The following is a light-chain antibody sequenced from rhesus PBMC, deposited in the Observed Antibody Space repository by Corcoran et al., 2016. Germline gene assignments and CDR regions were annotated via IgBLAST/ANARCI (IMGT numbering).Light chain of an antibody. V-gene: IGKV1-28*02. CDR2: TAS. CDR3: LQHKRDPRT. CDR1: QDISRY. Sequence: DIQMTQSSSSLSASVGDTVTITCRASQDISRYLNWYPQKPGKAPKLLIETASKLETGVPSRFSGSGSGTEFTLSISNLQPEDFAAYYCLQHKRDPRTFGQGTKVEIK. J-gene: IGKJ1*01.